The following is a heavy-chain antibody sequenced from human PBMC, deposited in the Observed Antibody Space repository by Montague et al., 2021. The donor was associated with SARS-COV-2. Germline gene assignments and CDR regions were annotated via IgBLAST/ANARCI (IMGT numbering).Heavy chain of an antibody. Sequence: SETLSLTFTVSGGSVSSSSYYWGWIRQPPGKGLEWIGSIYYSGSTYYNPSLKSRVTISVDTSKNQFSLKLSSVTAADTAVYYCAILRWLRGWFDPWGQGTLVTVSS. V-gene: IGHV4-39*01. CDR1: GGSVSSSSYY. D-gene: IGHD4-17*01. J-gene: IGHJ5*02. CDR3: AILRWLRGWFDP. CDR2: IYYSGST.